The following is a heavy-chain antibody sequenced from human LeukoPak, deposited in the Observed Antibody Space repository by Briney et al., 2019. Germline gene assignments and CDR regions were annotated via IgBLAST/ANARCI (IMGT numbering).Heavy chain of an antibody. CDR2: IIPIFGTA. D-gene: IGHD4-17*01. V-gene: IGHV1-69*01. CDR3: ARAPFDYGDYYNYFDY. J-gene: IGHJ4*02. CDR1: GGTFSSYA. Sequence: SVKVSCKASGGTFSSYAISWVRQAPGQGLEWMGGIIPIFGTANYAQKFHGRVTITADESTSTAYMELSSLRSEDTAVYYCARAPFDYGDYYNYFDYWGQGTLVTVSS.